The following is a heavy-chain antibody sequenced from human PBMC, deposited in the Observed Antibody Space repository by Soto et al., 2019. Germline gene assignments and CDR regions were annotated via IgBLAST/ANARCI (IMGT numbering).Heavy chain of an antibody. V-gene: IGHV3-23*01. J-gene: IGHJ4*02. CDR2: ISGSGGST. CDR1: GFTFSTYA. CDR3: AKERTYRGTYYEFAS. Sequence: GGSLRLSCTASGFTFSTYAMIWVRQAPGKGLEWVSAISGSGGSTYYADSVKGRFTISRDNSKNTLFLQMNSLRAEDTAVLYCAKERTYRGTYYEFASWGQGTLVTVSS. D-gene: IGHD1-26*01.